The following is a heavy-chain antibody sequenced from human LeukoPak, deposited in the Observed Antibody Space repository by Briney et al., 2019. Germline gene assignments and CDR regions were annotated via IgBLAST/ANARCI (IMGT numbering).Heavy chain of an antibody. V-gene: IGHV4-59*01. J-gene: IGHJ4*02. CDR2: IHYSGST. D-gene: IGHD5-24*01. Sequence: SETLSLTCTVSGGSISSYYWSWIRQPPGKGQEWIGYIHYSGSTNYNLSLKSRVTISVDTSKNQFSLKLSSVTAADTAVYYCARDAWHPDRDKTYYFDYWGQGTLVTVSS. CDR1: GGSISSYY. CDR3: ARDAWHPDRDKTYYFDY.